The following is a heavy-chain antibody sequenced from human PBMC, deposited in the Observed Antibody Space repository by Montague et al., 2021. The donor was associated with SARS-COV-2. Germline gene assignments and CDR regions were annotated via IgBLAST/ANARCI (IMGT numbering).Heavy chain of an antibody. CDR2: IHHSGTL. Sequence: SETLSLTCTVSNASITTSNWWTWVRQAPGKGLEWVGEIHHSGTLNYNPSLKSRVTIPVDTSKNHFSLNLNSVAAADTAIYFCARRICITVFREVPLTTHSFESWGQGIMVTVSS. D-gene: IGHD3-10*01. CDR1: NASITTSNW. CDR3: ARRICITVFREVPLTTHSFES. J-gene: IGHJ4*02. V-gene: IGHV4/OR15-8*01.